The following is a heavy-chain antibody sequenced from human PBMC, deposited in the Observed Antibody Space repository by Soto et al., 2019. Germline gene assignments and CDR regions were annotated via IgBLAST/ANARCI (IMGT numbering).Heavy chain of an antibody. CDR2: IGYDGNNK. J-gene: IGHJ3*02. V-gene: IGHV3-33*01. Sequence: QVQLVESGGGWVQPGRSLRLSCEATGFSFTTYGMHWVRQAPGKGLEWVAVIGYDGNNKYYADSVEGRFTISRDNSKNTVYIQMKSLRDDDTAVYYCARGGVTGIVLIFVSTLDIWGQGTLVTFSS. D-gene: IGHD1-1*01. CDR1: GFSFTTYG. CDR3: ARGGVTGIVLIFVSTLDI.